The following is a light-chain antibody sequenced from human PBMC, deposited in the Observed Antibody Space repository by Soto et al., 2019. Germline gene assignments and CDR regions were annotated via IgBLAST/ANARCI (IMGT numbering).Light chain of an antibody. V-gene: IGKV3-15*01. Sequence: EIVLTQSPATLSVSPGERTTLSCRASHSAASAVAWYQQKPGQAPRLLIYDASTRATGIPARFSGSGSATEFTLTISSLQSEDFAVYPCQQYRDWPLTFGGGTKVDLK. CDR2: DAS. J-gene: IGKJ4*01. CDR1: HSAASA. CDR3: QQYRDWPLT.